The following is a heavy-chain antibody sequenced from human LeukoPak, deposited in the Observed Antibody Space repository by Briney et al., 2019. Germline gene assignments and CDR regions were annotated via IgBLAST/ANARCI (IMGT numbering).Heavy chain of an antibody. Sequence: GGSPRLSCAASGFTFSSYAMSWVRQAPEKGLEWVSTISGSGGGTYYADSVKGRFTISRDNAKNTLYLQMDSLRVEDTSVYYCVKGGDPENYYAEYFQNWGQGTLVTVSS. D-gene: IGHD1-26*01. CDR1: GFTFSSYA. CDR2: ISGSGGGT. J-gene: IGHJ1*01. V-gene: IGHV3-23*01. CDR3: VKGGDPENYYAEYFQN.